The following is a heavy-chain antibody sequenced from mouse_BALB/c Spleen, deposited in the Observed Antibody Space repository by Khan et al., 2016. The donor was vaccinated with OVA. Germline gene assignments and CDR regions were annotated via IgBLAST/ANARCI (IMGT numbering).Heavy chain of an antibody. Sequence: EVELVESGPGLVKPSQSLSLTRTVTGYSITSEYAWNWIRQFPGNKLEWMGYINYSGNTRFNPSLKSRTSITRDTSKNQFFLQLNSVTTEDTATYYCARKDYYDYDPFPYWGQGTLVTVAA. J-gene: IGHJ3*01. V-gene: IGHV3-2*02. CDR2: INYSGNT. CDR3: ARKDYYDYDPFPY. CDR1: GYSITSEYA. D-gene: IGHD2-4*01.